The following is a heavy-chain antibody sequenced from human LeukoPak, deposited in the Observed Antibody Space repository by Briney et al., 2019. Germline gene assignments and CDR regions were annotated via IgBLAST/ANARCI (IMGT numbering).Heavy chain of an antibody. J-gene: IGHJ4*02. V-gene: IGHV4-34*01. Sequence: PSETLSLTCAVYGGSFSGYYWSWIRQPPGKGLEWIGEINHSGSTNYNPSLKSRVTTSVDTSKNQFSLKLSSVTAADTAVYYCARVVSAYTYYYDSSGFFSGADYWGQGTLVTVSS. D-gene: IGHD3-22*01. CDR3: ARVVSAYTYYYDSSGFFSGADY. CDR2: INHSGST. CDR1: GGSFSGYY.